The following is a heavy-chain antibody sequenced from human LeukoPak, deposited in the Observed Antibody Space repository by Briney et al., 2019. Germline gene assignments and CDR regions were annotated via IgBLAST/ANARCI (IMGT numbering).Heavy chain of an antibody. V-gene: IGHV3-21*01. CDR2: ISSSSAYI. CDR3: AKGLSPNWNWRDYFDY. J-gene: IGHJ4*02. D-gene: IGHD1-7*01. Sequence: PGGSLRLSCAASEFTFSSYNMNWVRQAPGKGLEWVSSISSSSAYIYYADPVKGRFTISRDNAKNTLYLQMNSLRAEDTAVYYCAKGLSPNWNWRDYFDYWGQGTLVTVSS. CDR1: EFTFSSYN.